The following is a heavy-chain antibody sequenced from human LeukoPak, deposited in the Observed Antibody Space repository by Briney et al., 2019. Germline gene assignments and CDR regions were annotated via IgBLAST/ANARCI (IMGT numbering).Heavy chain of an antibody. Sequence: PGGSLRLSCAASGFTFSSYSMNWVRQAPGKGLEWVSVITGSGGSTYYADSVKGRFTISRDNAKNSLYLQMNSLRAEDTAVYYCARDAVGSSSTLDHWGQGTLVTVSS. J-gene: IGHJ4*02. V-gene: IGHV3-21*01. D-gene: IGHD6-6*01. CDR2: ITGSGGST. CDR3: ARDAVGSSSTLDH. CDR1: GFTFSSYS.